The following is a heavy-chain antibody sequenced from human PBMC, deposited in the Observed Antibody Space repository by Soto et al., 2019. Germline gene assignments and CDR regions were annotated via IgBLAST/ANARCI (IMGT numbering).Heavy chain of an antibody. CDR3: AGDPSGGYGYYYYMDV. J-gene: IGHJ6*03. D-gene: IGHD5-12*01. CDR2: INHSGST. Sequence: PSETLSLTCAVYGGSFSGYYWSWIRQPPGKGLEWIGEINHSGSTNYNPSLKSRVTISVDTSKNQFSLKLSSVTAADTAVYYCAGDPSGGYGYYYYMDVWGKGTTVTVSS. CDR1: GGSFSGYY. V-gene: IGHV4-34*01.